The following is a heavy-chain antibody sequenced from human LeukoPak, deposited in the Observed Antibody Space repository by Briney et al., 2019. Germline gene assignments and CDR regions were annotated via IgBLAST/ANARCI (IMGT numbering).Heavy chain of an antibody. CDR1: GFTFSTYG. V-gene: IGHV3-33*01. CDR2: IWYDGSDE. Sequence: AGGSLRLSCAASGFTFSTYGMHWVRQAPGKGLEWVAIIWYDGSDEYYADSVKGRFAISRDNSKNMLYLQMNGLKAEDTAVYYCAREGGQQLGSFAYWGQGTLVTVSS. D-gene: IGHD6-13*01. CDR3: AREGGQQLGSFAY. J-gene: IGHJ4*02.